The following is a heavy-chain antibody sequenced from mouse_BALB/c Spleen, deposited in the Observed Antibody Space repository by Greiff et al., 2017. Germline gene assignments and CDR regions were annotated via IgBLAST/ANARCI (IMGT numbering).Heavy chain of an antibody. D-gene: IGHD3-3*01. V-gene: IGHV5-4*02. CDR2: ISDGGSYT. CDR3: ARGEPGTEGFAY. J-gene: IGHJ3*01. CDR1: GFTFSDYY. Sequence: EVQVVESGGGLVKPGGSLKLSCAASGFTFSDYYMYWVRQTPEKRLEWVATISDGGSYTYYPDSVKGRFTISRDNAKNNLYLQMSSLKSEDTAMYYCARGEPGTEGFAYWGQGTLVTVSA.